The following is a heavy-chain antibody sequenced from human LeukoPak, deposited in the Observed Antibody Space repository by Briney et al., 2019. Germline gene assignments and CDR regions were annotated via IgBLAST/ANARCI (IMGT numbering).Heavy chain of an antibody. CDR1: GASITTYF. Sequence: SETLSLTCTVSGASITTYFRSWIRQPPGKGMEWIGYIYVSGTTNYNPSLKSRVTISLEATNKQFSLRLNSVSAADTAVYYCARGYVPFGVWGQGTTVTVSS. CDR3: ARGYVPFGV. D-gene: IGHD2-2*01. CDR2: IYVSGTT. J-gene: IGHJ6*02. V-gene: IGHV4-59*01.